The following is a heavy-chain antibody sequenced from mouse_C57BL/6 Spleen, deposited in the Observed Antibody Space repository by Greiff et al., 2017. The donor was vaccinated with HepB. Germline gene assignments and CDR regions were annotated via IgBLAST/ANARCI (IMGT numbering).Heavy chain of an antibody. CDR3: ARDGYYGNWFAY. Sequence: QVQLQQPGAELVRPGSSVKLSCKASGYTFTSYWMDWVKQRPGQGLEWIGNLYPSDSETHYNQKFKDKATLTVDKSSSTAYMQLSSLTSEDSAVYYCARDGYYGNWFAYWGQGTLVTVSA. D-gene: IGHD2-3*01. V-gene: IGHV1-61*01. CDR2: LYPSDSET. J-gene: IGHJ3*01. CDR1: GYTFTSYW.